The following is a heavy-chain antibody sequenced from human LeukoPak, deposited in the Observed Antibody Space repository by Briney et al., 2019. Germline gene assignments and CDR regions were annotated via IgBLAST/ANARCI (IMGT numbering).Heavy chain of an antibody. CDR2: IIPTFGTA. D-gene: IGHD3-22*01. CDR1: GGTFSSYA. V-gene: IGHV1-69*13. J-gene: IGHJ4*02. Sequence: ASVKVSCKASGGTFSSYAISWVRQAPGQGLEWMGGIIPTFGTANYAQKFQGRVTITADESTSTAYMELSSLRSEDTAVYYCARVAEGYYDSKVFDYWGQGTLVTVSS. CDR3: ARVAEGYYDSKVFDY.